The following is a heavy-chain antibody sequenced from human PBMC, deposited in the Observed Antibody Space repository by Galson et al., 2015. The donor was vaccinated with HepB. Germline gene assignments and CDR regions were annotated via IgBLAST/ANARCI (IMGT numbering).Heavy chain of an antibody. CDR1: GLSVFDNY. D-gene: IGHD2-8*01. CDR3: VRYCTKTSCPKAGAFDF. CDR2: VYGGGSP. V-gene: IGHV3-53*01. Sequence: SLRLSCAVSGLSVFDNYMTWVRQAPGKGLEWVSRVYGGGSPSSPGPVGGRFSLSPDHFQNTLFLLINSLRVDDTAVYYCVRYCTKTSCPKAGAFDFWGQGTMVTVSS. J-gene: IGHJ3*01.